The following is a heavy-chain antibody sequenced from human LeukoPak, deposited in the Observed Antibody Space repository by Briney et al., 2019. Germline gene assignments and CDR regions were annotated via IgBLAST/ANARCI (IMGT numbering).Heavy chain of an antibody. CDR2: IYFGGNT. CDR3: ARLRRTAVTTYNYYHYMDV. CDR1: GGSISSTSYQ. D-gene: IGHD4-11*01. Sequence: SETLSLTCTVPGGSISSTSYQWGWLRQPPGRGLEWIGNIYFGGNTYYNPSLNYRVTVSVDTSKNQFSLQLSSVTAADTAVYYCARLRRTAVTTYNYYHYMDVWGKGTTVTVSS. V-gene: IGHV4-39*01. J-gene: IGHJ6*03.